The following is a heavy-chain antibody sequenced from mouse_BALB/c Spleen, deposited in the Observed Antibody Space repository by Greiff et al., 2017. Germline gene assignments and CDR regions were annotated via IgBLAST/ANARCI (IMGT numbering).Heavy chain of an antibody. CDR3: ARDHNLYGILYAMDY. D-gene: IGHD1-1*01. V-gene: IGHV7-3*02. J-gene: IGHJ4*01. CDR2: IRNKANGYTT. Sequence: EVKLVESGGGLVQPGGSLRLSCATSGFTFTDYYMSWVRQPPGKALEWLGFIRNKANGYTTEYSASVKGRFTISSDNSQSILYLQMNTLRAEDSATYYCARDHNLYGILYAMDYWGQGTSVTVSS. CDR1: GFTFTDYY.